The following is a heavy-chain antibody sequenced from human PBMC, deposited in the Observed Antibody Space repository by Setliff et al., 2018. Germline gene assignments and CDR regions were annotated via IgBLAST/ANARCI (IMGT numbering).Heavy chain of an antibody. CDR2: ISPGGST. J-gene: IGHJ4*02. D-gene: IGHD6-19*01. Sequence: SETLSLTCGVSGGGGSFSAYYWSWIRQPPGKGLEWIGEISPGGSTIYNPSLRSRVTMSVDTAKNRFSLNLTSVTAADTAAYYCATSGFCSAGSCYSFDDWGQGALVTVSS. V-gene: IGHV4-34*01. CDR1: GGGGSFSAYY. CDR3: ATSGFCSAGSCYSFDD.